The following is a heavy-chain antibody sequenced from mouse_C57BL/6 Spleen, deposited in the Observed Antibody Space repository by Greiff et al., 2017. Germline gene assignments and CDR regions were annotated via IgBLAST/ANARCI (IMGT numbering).Heavy chain of an antibody. V-gene: IGHV1-81*01. Sequence: QVQLKQSGAELARPGASVKLSCKASGYTFTSYGISWVKQRTGQGLEWIGEIYPRSGNTYYNEKFKGKATLTADKSSSTAYMELRSLTSEDSAVYFCARGDGNYGYYAMDYWGQGTSVTVSS. CDR3: ARGDGNYGYYAMDY. CDR1: GYTFTSYG. D-gene: IGHD2-1*01. J-gene: IGHJ4*01. CDR2: IYPRSGNT.